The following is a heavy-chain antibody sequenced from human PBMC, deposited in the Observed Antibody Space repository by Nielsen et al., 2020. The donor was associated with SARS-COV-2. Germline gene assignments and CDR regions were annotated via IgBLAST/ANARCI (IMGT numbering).Heavy chain of an antibody. Sequence: LRLSCSVSGDSIRNSRYCWTWVRQPPGRGPEWIGNIHYTGSANYSPSLKSRLSMSLEASRNQFSLSVKSMTAADSAEYYCVRDTLAHGLDVWGQGITVTVSS. CDR1: GDSIRNSRYC. V-gene: IGHV4-31*03. J-gene: IGHJ6*02. CDR3: VRDTLAHGLDV. CDR2: IHYTGSA.